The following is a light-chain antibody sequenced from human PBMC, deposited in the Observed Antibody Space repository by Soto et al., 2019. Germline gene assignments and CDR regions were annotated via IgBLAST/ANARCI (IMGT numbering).Light chain of an antibody. V-gene: IGKV3-15*01. CDR2: GAS. CDR3: QQYSAWPLT. CDR1: QSVRSN. J-gene: IGKJ4*01. Sequence: DIVMTQSPATLSVSPGERATLFCRASQSVRSNFLAWYQQKPGQAPRLLIYGASTRATGVPARFSGSGSGTEFTLTISSLQSEDFAVYYCQQYSAWPLTFGGGTKVEIK.